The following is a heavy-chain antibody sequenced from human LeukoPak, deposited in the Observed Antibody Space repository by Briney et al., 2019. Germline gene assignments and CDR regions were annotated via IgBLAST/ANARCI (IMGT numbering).Heavy chain of an antibody. J-gene: IGHJ4*02. Sequence: GGSLRLSCAASGFTFSSYGMHWVRQAPGKGLEWVAFIRYDGSNKYYADSVKGRFTITRDNSKNTLYLQMNSLRAEDTAVYYCAKVLRLGDYFDYWGQGTLVTVSS. CDR2: IRYDGSNK. CDR1: GFTFSSYG. V-gene: IGHV3-30*02. CDR3: AKVLRLGDYFDY. D-gene: IGHD1-26*01.